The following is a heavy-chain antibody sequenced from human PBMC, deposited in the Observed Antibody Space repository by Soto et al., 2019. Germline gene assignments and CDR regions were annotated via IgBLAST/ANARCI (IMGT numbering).Heavy chain of an antibody. V-gene: IGHV4-4*02. CDR3: ARDDHIVVVPTSLGAMAV. D-gene: IGHD2-2*01. J-gene: IGHJ6*02. CDR1: GGSISSNKW. Sequence: QVQLQESGPGLVKPSETLSLTCAVYGGSISSNKWWSWVRQPPGKGLEWIGEIYHSGSTNYNPSLRSRVTISLDKSKNQCSLKLASGTAADSAVYYCARDDHIVVVPTSLGAMAVWGQGTTVTVSS. CDR2: IYHSGST.